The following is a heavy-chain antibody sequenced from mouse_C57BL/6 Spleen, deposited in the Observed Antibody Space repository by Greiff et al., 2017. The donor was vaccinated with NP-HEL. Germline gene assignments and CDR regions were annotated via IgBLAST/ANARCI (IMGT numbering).Heavy chain of an antibody. CDR3: ARGGYYGFAY. J-gene: IGHJ3*01. CDR1: GYSFTSYY. Sequence: VQLQQSGPELVKPGASVKISCKASGYSFTSYYIHWVKQRPGQGLEWIGWLYPGSGNTKYNEKFKGKATLTADTSSSTAYMQLSSLTSEDSAVYYCARGGYYGFAYWGQGTLVTVSA. D-gene: IGHD2-3*01. V-gene: IGHV1-66*01. CDR2: LYPGSGNT.